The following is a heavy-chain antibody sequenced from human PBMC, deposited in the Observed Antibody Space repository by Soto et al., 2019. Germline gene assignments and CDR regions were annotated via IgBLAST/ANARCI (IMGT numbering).Heavy chain of an antibody. Sequence: PSETLSLTCAVYGGSFSGYYWSWIRQPPGKGLEWIGEINHSGSTNYNPSLKSRVTISVDTSKNQFSLKLSSVTAADTAVYYCARVCVVRRFGEASNWFDPWGQGTLVTVSS. J-gene: IGHJ5*02. CDR2: INHSGST. CDR1: GGSFSGYY. V-gene: IGHV4-34*01. CDR3: ARVCVVRRFGEASNWFDP. D-gene: IGHD3-10*01.